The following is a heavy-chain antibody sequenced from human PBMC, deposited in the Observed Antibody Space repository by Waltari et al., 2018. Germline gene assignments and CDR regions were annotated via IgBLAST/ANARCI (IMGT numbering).Heavy chain of an antibody. CDR1: GGSISSHY. CDR3: AREGGYYGSGSKGGMDV. J-gene: IGHJ6*02. V-gene: IGHV4-59*11. Sequence: QVQLQESGPGLVKPSETLSLTCTVSGGSISSHYWSWIRQPPGKGLEGIGDIYYSGSTNYNPSLKSRVTISVDTSKNQFSLKLSSVTAADTAVYYCAREGGYYGSGSKGGMDVWGQGTTVTVSS. D-gene: IGHD3-10*01. CDR2: IYYSGST.